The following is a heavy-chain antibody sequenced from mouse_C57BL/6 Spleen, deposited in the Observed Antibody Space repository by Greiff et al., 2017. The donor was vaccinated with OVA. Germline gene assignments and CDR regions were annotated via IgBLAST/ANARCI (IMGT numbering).Heavy chain of an antibody. CDR3: ARTYGSSSGYFDV. CDR2: ISSGSSTI. D-gene: IGHD1-1*01. Sequence: EVKLVESGGGLVKPGGSLKLSCAASGFTFSDYGMHWVRQAPDKGLEWVAYISSGSSTIYYADTVKGRFTISRDNAKNTLFLQMTSLRSEDTAMYYCARTYGSSSGYFDVWGTGTTVTVSS. V-gene: IGHV5-17*01. CDR1: GFTFSDYG. J-gene: IGHJ1*03.